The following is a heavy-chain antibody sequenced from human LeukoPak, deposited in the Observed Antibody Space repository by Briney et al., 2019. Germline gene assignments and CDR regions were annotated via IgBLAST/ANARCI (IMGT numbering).Heavy chain of an antibody. J-gene: IGHJ5*02. CDR2: IYYSGST. CDR1: GYSISSAYY. V-gene: IGHV4-61*01. D-gene: IGHD6-19*01. Sequence: SETLSLTCSVSGYSISSAYYWSWIRQPPGKGLEWIGYIYYSGSTNYNASLKSRVTISVDTSKNQFSLKLSSVTAADTAVYYCARGSSGWTGWFDPWGQGTLVTVSS. CDR3: ARGSSGWTGWFDP.